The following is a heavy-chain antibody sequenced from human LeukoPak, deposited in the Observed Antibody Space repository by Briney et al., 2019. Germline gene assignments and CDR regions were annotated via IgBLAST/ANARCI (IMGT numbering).Heavy chain of an antibody. D-gene: IGHD6-13*01. CDR2: ISSSSSTI. CDR3: ARGVISSSWSGPSFFDP. CDR1: GFTFSSYS. V-gene: IGHV3-48*01. J-gene: IGHJ5*02. Sequence: GGSLRLSCAASGFTFSSYSMNWVRQAPGKGLEWVSYISSSSSTIYYADSVKGRFTISRDKSKNTLFLQMNSLRVDDTAVYYCARGVISSSWSGPSFFDPWGQGTLVTVSS.